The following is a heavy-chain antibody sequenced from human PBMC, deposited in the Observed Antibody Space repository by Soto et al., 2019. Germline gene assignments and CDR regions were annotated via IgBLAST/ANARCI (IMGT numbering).Heavy chain of an antibody. CDR2: IIPIFGTA. CDR1: GGTFSCYA. V-gene: IGHV1-69*12. Sequence: QVQLVQSGAEVKKHGSSVKVSCKASGGTFSCYAISWVRQAPGQGLEWMGGIIPIFGTANYAQKFQGRVTITADESTSTAYMELSILRSEDTAVYYCARAHLRVLVPAATYNWFDPWGQGTLVTVSS. CDR3: ARAHLRVLVPAATYNWFDP. J-gene: IGHJ5*02. D-gene: IGHD2-2*01.